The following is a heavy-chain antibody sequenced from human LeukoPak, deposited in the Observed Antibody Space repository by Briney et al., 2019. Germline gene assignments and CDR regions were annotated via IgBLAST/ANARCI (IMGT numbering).Heavy chain of an antibody. CDR2: IYYSGST. V-gene: IGHV4-59*01. J-gene: IGHJ3*02. D-gene: IGHD5-18*01. Sequence: SETLSLTCTVSGDSISSYYWGWIRQPPGKGLEWIGYIYYSGSTNYDPSLKSRVTMSVDTSKNRFSLRLSSVTAADTAMYYCARSGYKYGADAFDIWGQGTMVTVSS. CDR3: ARSGYKYGADAFDI. CDR1: GDSISSYY.